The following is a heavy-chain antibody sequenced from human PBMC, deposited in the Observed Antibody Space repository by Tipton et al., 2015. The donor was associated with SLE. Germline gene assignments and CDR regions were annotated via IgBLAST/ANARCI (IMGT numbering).Heavy chain of an antibody. CDR2: FYYTGRS. V-gene: IGHV4-39*07. Sequence: TLSLTCTVSGDSIYSSSFYWGWVRQPPGKGLEWVGSFYYTGRSYFNPSLKSRVTISADTSKNQFFLKVNSMTAADTAMYYCARVSRGYSGYEWAGFFDYWGQGALVTVSS. CDR1: GDSIYSSSFY. J-gene: IGHJ4*02. CDR3: ARVSRGYSGYEWAGFFDY. D-gene: IGHD5-12*01.